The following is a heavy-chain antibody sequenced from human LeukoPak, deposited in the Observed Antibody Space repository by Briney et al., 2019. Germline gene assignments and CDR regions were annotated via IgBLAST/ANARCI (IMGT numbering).Heavy chain of an antibody. Sequence: SETLSLTCSASGGSITGYYWSWIRQPPGKGLEWLGYIHAGGGTNYSPRSRVTMSLDTSKKQFSLNLTSVTAADTAVYYCARGGAVVPGALRFWGQGTLVTVSS. CDR3: ARGGAVVPGALRF. V-gene: IGHV4-4*09. D-gene: IGHD2-2*01. J-gene: IGHJ4*02. CDR2: IHAGGGT. CDR1: GGSITGYY.